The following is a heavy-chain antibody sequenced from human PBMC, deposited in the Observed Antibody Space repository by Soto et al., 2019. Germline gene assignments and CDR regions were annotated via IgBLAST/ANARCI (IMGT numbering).Heavy chain of an antibody. V-gene: IGHV1-18*01. D-gene: IGHD3-22*01. CDR2: ISAHNGDT. Sequence: GASVKVSCKASGYTFTSYGISWVRQAPGQGLEWVGWISAHNGDTRYAQNLQGRITMTTDTFTNTAYMELTSLTSDDTAVYYCASYWSRYYDSSGLLWFYWGQGTLVTVSS. J-gene: IGHJ4*02. CDR1: GYTFTSYG. CDR3: ASYWSRYYDSSGLLWFY.